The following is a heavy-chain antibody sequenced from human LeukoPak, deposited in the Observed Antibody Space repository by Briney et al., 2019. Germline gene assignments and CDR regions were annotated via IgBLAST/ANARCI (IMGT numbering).Heavy chain of an antibody. CDR2: ISGGGYNT. CDR1: GFTFSSFG. Sequence: PGRSLRLSCAASGFTFSSFGMHWVRQAPGKGLEWVSAISGGGYNTHYAESVKGRFTISRDNSKNTLYLQMNSLRAEDTAVYHCAKDRSGYNSGHFDYWGQGTLVTVSS. J-gene: IGHJ4*02. D-gene: IGHD6-19*01. V-gene: IGHV3-23*01. CDR3: AKDRSGYNSGHFDY.